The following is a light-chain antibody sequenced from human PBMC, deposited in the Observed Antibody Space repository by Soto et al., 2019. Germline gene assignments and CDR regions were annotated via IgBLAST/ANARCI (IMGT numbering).Light chain of an antibody. V-gene: IGLV2-18*02. Sequence: QSALTQPPSVSGSPGQSVTIPCTGTSSDVGSYNRVSWYHQAPGTAPRLMIYEVSNRPSGVPDRFSGSKSGNTASLTISGLQAEDEAVYYCASYTTHTARFVFGTGTKVTVL. CDR2: EVS. CDR3: ASYTTHTARFV. CDR1: SSDVGSYNR. J-gene: IGLJ1*01.